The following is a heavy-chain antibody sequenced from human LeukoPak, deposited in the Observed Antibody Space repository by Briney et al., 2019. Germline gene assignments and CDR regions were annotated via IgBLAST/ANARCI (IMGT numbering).Heavy chain of an antibody. J-gene: IGHJ5*02. CDR2: ISSSSSYI. CDR3: ARAFDSSGYYNWFDP. Sequence: GGSLRLSCAASGFTFSSYSMNWVRQAPGKGLEWVSSISSSSSYIYYADSVKGRFTISRDNAKNSLYLQMNSLRAEDTAVYYCARAFDSSGYYNWFDPWGQGTLVTVSS. D-gene: IGHD3-22*01. V-gene: IGHV3-21*01. CDR1: GFTFSSYS.